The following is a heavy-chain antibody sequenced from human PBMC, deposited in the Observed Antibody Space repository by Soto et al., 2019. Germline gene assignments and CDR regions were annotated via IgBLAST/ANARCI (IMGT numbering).Heavy chain of an antibody. CDR2: ISSSSSYI. J-gene: IGHJ4*02. CDR3: AGVPLSSSWSFDY. Sequence: GGSLRLSCAASGFTFSSYSMNWVRQAPGKGLEWVSSISSSSSYIYYADSVKGRFTISRDNARNSLYLQMNSLRAEDTAVYYCAGVPLSSSWSFDYWGQGTLVTVSS. CDR1: GFTFSSYS. V-gene: IGHV3-21*01. D-gene: IGHD6-13*01.